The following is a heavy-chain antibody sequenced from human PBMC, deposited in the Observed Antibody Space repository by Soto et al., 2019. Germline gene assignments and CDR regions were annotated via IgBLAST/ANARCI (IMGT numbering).Heavy chain of an antibody. D-gene: IGHD3-22*01. CDR3: ARNYDSSGGYWFDP. CDR1: GGSINSGVYY. Sequence: PSETLSLTCTVSGGSINSGVYYWSWIRQRPGKGLEWIGYIYYSGNTYYNPSLKSRVTISVDTSKNQFSLKLSSVTAADTAVYYCARNYDSSGGYWFDPWGQGTLVTVSS. CDR2: IYYSGNT. V-gene: IGHV4-31*03. J-gene: IGHJ5*02.